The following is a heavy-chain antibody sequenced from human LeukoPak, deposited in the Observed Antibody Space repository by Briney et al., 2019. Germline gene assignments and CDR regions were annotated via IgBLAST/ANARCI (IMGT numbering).Heavy chain of an antibody. CDR3: ARSSSRFLEWPSNYYYYYYMDV. V-gene: IGHV1-69*01. Sequence: GASVKVSCKASGGTFSSYAISWVRQAPGQGLEWMGGIIPIFGTANYAQKFQGRVTITADESTSTAYMELSSLRSGDTAVYYCARSSSRFLEWPSNYYYYYYMDVWGKGTTVTVSS. CDR1: GGTFSSYA. J-gene: IGHJ6*03. CDR2: IIPIFGTA. D-gene: IGHD3-3*01.